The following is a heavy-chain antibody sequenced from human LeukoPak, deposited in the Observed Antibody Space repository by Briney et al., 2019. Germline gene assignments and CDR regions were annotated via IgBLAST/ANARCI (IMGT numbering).Heavy chain of an antibody. V-gene: IGHV3-21*01. D-gene: IGHD3-3*01. CDR2: ISSSSSCK. CDR1: GFTFSSYS. CDR3: ARAKVGGWAGQQAAFDI. J-gene: IGHJ3*02. Sequence: GGSLRLSCAASGFTFSSYSMNWVREAPGKGLEWVSSISSSSSCKYYADSVKGRFTISRDNAKNCLYLQMNTLRAEDTTVYYSARAKVGGWAGQQAAFDIWGQGTMVTVSS.